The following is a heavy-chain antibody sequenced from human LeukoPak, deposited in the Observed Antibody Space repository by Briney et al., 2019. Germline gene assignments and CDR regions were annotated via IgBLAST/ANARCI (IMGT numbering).Heavy chain of an antibody. J-gene: IGHJ3*02. CDR3: ARQAWDAFDI. CDR2: INHSGST. V-gene: IGHV4-34*01. CDR1: GGSFSGYY. Sequence: PSETLSLTCAVYGGSFSGYYWSWIRQPPGKGLEWIGEINHSGSTNYNPSLKSRVTISVDTSKNQFSLKLSSVTAADTAVYSCARQAWDAFDIWGQGTMDTVSS.